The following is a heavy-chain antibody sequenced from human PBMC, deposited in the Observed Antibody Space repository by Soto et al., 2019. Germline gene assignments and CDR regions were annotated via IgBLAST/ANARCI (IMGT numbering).Heavy chain of an antibody. Sequence: QVQLQESGPGLVKPSQTLSLTCTVSGVSISSGDYYWSWIRQPPGKGLEWIGYIHYSGSTSYNPSLKSRVTISVDTSSNQFSLKLSSVTAADTAVYYCARDSHGDPFDYWGQGALVTVSS. D-gene: IGHD4-17*01. CDR2: IHYSGST. CDR3: ARDSHGDPFDY. J-gene: IGHJ4*02. CDR1: GVSISSGDYY. V-gene: IGHV4-30-4*01.